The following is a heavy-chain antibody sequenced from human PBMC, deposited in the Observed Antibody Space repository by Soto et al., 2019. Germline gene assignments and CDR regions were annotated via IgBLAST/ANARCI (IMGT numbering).Heavy chain of an antibody. CDR2: INPNSGGT. CDR3: ATHFYDSSGYYQALDY. Sequence: ASVKVSCKASGYTFTGYYMHWVRQAPGQGLEWMGWINPNSGGTNYAQKFQGRVTMTRDTSISTAYMELSSLRSEDTAVYYCATHFYDSSGYYQALDYWGQGTLVTVSS. CDR1: GYTFTGYY. V-gene: IGHV1-2*02. J-gene: IGHJ4*02. D-gene: IGHD3-22*01.